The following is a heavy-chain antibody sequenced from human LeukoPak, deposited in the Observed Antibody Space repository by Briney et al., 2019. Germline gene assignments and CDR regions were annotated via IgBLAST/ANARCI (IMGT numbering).Heavy chain of an antibody. V-gene: IGHV3-23*01. D-gene: IGHD3-22*01. J-gene: IGHJ4*02. CDR1: GFTFSSYA. Sequence: GGSLRLSCAASGFTFSSYAMSWVRQAPGKGLEWVSVISGSGSSTYYADSVKGRFTVSRDNSKNTLHLQMNSLRAEDTAVYYCAKEESSAYPSFDHWGQGTLVTVSS. CDR2: ISGSGSST. CDR3: AKEESSAYPSFDH.